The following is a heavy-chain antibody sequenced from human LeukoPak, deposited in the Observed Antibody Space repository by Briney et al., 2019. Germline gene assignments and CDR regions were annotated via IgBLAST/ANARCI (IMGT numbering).Heavy chain of an antibody. CDR3: ARLYGSGSYYLDY. J-gene: IGHJ4*02. D-gene: IGHD3-10*01. V-gene: IGHV5-10-1*01. CDR2: IDPIDSYT. CDR1: GYSFTTSW. Sequence: PGESLRISCKGSGYSFTTSWFTWVRQMPGKGLEWMGRIDPIDSYTTYSPSFQGHVTISADKSISTAYLQWSSLKASDTAMYYCARLYGSGSYYLDYWGQGTLVTVSS.